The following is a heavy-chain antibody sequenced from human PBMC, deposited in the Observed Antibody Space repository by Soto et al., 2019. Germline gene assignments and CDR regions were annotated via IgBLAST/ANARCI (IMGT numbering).Heavy chain of an antibody. V-gene: IGHV4-59*01. D-gene: IGHD3-3*01. CDR1: GGSISSYY. Sequence: PSETPSLTCTVSGGSISSYYWSWIRQPPGKGLEWIGYIYYSGSTNYNPSLKSRVTISVDTSKNQFSLKLSSVTAADTAVYYCARDFWSGYYFRYFDYWGQGTLVTVSS. J-gene: IGHJ4*02. CDR3: ARDFWSGYYFRYFDY. CDR2: IYYSGST.